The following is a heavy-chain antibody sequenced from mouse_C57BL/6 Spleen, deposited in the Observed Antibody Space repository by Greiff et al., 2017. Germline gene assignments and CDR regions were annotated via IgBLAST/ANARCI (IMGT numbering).Heavy chain of an antibody. CDR3: APYYGSSPYYAMDY. J-gene: IGHJ4*01. CDR2: INPYNGGT. CDR1: GYTFTDYY. D-gene: IGHD1-1*01. V-gene: IGHV1-19*01. Sequence: VQLQQSGPVLVKPGASVKMSCKASGYTFTDYYMNWVKQSHGKSLEWIGVINPYNGGTSYNQKFKGKATLTVDKSSSTAYMELNSLTSEDSAVYYCAPYYGSSPYYAMDYWGQGTSVTVSS.